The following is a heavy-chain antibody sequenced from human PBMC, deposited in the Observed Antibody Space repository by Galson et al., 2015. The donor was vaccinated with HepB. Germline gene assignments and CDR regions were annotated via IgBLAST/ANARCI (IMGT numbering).Heavy chain of an antibody. CDR2: MNPNSGNT. CDR1: GYTFTSYD. V-gene: IGHV1-8*01. Sequence: SVKVSCKASGYTFTSYDINWVRQATGQGLEWMGWMNPNSGNTGYAQKFQGRVTMTRNTSISTAYMELSSLRSEDTAVYYCARGIRWRLSPDYYYYYYMDVWGKGTTVTVSS. CDR3: ARGIRWRLSPDYYYYYYMDV. J-gene: IGHJ6*03. D-gene: IGHD3-16*02.